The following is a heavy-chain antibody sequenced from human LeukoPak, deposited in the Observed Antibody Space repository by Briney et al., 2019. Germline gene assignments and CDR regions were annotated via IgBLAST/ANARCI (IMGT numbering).Heavy chain of an antibody. CDR1: GDSVSSNIAA. J-gene: IGHJ4*02. CDR2: TYYRSKWYN. V-gene: IGHV6-1*01. Sequence: SQTLSLTCATSGDSVSSNIAAWNWIRQSPSRGLEWLGRTYYRSKWYNDYAVSVKGRITINPDTSKNQFSLQLNSVTPEGTAVYYCARQYDYGSRRFAIDYWGQGTLVTVSS. D-gene: IGHD3-10*01. CDR3: ARQYDYGSRRFAIDY.